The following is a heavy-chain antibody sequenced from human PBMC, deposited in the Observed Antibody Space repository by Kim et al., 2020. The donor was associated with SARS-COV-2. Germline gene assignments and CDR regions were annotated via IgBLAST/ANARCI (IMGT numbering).Heavy chain of an antibody. J-gene: IGHJ4*02. V-gene: IGHV4-59*11. CDR1: GVSITSHY. D-gene: IGHD2-15*01. Sequence: SETLSLTCAVSGVSITSHYWTWIRQPPGKGLEWIGFVYHSGSTNYNPSLKSRVTMSVETSKNQFSLQVTSMTAADTAIYYCAREGYFDGGSFFFDHWGQGALVTVSS. CDR2: VYHSGST. CDR3: AREGYFDGGSFFFDH.